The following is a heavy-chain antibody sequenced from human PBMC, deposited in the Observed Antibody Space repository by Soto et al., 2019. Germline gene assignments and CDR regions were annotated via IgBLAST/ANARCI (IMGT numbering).Heavy chain of an antibody. V-gene: IGHV3-21*04. D-gene: IGHD2-2*03. J-gene: IGHJ4*02. Sequence: EVQLVESGGGLVKPGGSLRVSCVASGFTFSSYTMNWVRQAPGKGLEWVSSISSSGSFIYNADSVKGRFTISRDNAKRSLYLQMNSLRTEDTALYYCAKDNDLDRDGPFDYWGQGILVTVSS. CDR1: GFTFSSYT. CDR2: ISSSGSFI. CDR3: AKDNDLDRDGPFDY.